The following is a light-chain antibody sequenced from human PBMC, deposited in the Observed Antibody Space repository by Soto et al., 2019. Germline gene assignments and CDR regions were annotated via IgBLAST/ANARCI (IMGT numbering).Light chain of an antibody. CDR2: GNN. CDR1: SSNIGADYG. CDR3: CLSPGSLTWL. Sequence: QFVLTQPPSVSGAPGQRVTISCTGSSSNIGADYGVHWYQQLPGRAPKLVIYGNNNRPSGVPDRFSGSKSGSTASLTISGLQAEDEAEYYCCLSPGSLTWLFGGGTQLTVL. J-gene: IGLJ3*02. V-gene: IGLV1-40*01.